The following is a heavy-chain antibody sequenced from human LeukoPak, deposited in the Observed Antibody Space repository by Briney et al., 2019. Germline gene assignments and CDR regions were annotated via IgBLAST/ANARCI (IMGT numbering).Heavy chain of an antibody. Sequence: SETLSLTCAVYGGSFSGYYWSWIRQPPGKGLEWSGEINHSGSTNYNPSLKSRVTISVDTSKNQFSLKLSSVTAADTAVYYCARLRDYDFWSGYYQNYYYGMDVWGQGTTVTVSS. V-gene: IGHV4-34*01. CDR1: GGSFSGYY. CDR3: ARLRDYDFWSGYYQNYYYGMDV. J-gene: IGHJ6*02. D-gene: IGHD3-3*01. CDR2: INHSGST.